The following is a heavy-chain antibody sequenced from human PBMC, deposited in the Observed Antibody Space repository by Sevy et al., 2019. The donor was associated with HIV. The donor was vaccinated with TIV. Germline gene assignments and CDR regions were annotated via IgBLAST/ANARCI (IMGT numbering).Heavy chain of an antibody. D-gene: IGHD3-22*01. CDR3: TSAREYYEDSSRYLDY. J-gene: IGHJ4*02. Sequence: ASVKVSCKVSGYTLTKLSMHWVRQAPGKGLEWMGRFDPEDGETIYAQKFQGRVTMTEDTSTDTAYMELSSLRYEDTAVYYCTSAREYYEDSSRYLDYWGQGTLVTVSS. CDR2: FDPEDGET. CDR1: GYTLTKLS. V-gene: IGHV1-24*01.